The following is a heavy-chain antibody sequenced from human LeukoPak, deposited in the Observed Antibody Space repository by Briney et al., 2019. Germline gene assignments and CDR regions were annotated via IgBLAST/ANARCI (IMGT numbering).Heavy chain of an antibody. V-gene: IGHV1-46*01. J-gene: IGHJ4*02. CDR1: AYTSTRYY. D-gene: IGHD3-22*01. CDR2: INPSGGST. Sequence: ASVKVSCKASAYTSTRYYMHWVRQAPGQGLEWMGIINPSGGSTTYAQKFQGRVTMTRDTSTSTVYMEVSSLRSEDTAVYYCARVSSGLHYWGQGTLVTVSS. CDR3: ARVSSGLHY.